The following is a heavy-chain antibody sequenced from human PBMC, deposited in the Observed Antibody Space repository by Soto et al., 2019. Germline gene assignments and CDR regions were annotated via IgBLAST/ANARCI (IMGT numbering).Heavy chain of an antibody. V-gene: IGHV3-53*01. CDR2: IYSGGST. Sequence: PGGSLRLSCAASGFTVSSNYMSWVRQAPGKGLEWVSVIYSGGSTYYADSVKGRFTISRDNSKNTLYLQMNSLRAEDTAVYYCARVGSGAAAGTNYWGQGTLVTVSS. D-gene: IGHD6-13*01. J-gene: IGHJ4*02. CDR3: ARVGSGAAAGTNY. CDR1: GFTVSSNY.